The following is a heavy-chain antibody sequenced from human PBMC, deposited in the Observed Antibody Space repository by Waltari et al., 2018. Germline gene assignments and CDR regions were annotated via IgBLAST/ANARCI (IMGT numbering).Heavy chain of an antibody. D-gene: IGHD2-15*01. Sequence: QVQLVQSGAEVKKPGASVKVSCKASGYTFTGYYMHWVRQAPGQGLEWMGRINPNSGGTNYAQKFQGRVTMTRDTSISTAYMELSRLRSDDTAVYYCVRGGCSGGSCYRPYFDYWGQGTLVTVSS. V-gene: IGHV1-2*06. CDR1: GYTFTGYY. J-gene: IGHJ4*02. CDR3: VRGGCSGGSCYRPYFDY. CDR2: INPNSGGT.